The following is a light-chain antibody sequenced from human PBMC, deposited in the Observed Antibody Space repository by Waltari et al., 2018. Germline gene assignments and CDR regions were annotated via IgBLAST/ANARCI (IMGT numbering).Light chain of an antibody. CDR1: QGISSY. V-gene: IGKV1-13*02. CDR3: QQCNSYPYS. CDR2: YAN. J-gene: IGKJ2*03. Sequence: IQMSQSPSSLSASVGDRVTITCRASQGISSYLNWYQQKPGKAPKLLIYYANSLASGVPSRFSGSGSGTEFTLTISSLQPEDFATYYCQQCNSYPYSFGQGTKVEIK.